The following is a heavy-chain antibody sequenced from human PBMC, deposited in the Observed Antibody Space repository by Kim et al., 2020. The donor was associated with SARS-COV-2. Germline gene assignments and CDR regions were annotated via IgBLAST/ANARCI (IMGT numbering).Heavy chain of an antibody. V-gene: IGHV4-59*01. Sequence: SETLSLTCTVSGGSISSYYWSWIRQPPGKGLEWIGYIYYSGSTNYNPSLKSRVTISVDTSKNQFSLKLSSVTAADTAVYYCARVRERSYYDFWSGYPPRYYGMDVWGQGTTVTVSS. CDR1: GGSISSYY. CDR2: IYYSGST. CDR3: ARVRERSYYDFWSGYPPRYYGMDV. J-gene: IGHJ6*02. D-gene: IGHD3-3*01.